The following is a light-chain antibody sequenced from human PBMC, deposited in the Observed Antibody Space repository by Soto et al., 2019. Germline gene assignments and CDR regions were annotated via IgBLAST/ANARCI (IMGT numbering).Light chain of an antibody. CDR2: KAS. CDR1: QTISSW. V-gene: IGKV1-5*03. J-gene: IGKJ2*01. Sequence: DIQITQSPSTLSASVGDRVTITCRASQTISSWLAWYQQKPGKAPKLLIYKASTLKSGVPSRFSGSGSATDFTLTITTLQPEDFATYSCQQSYSTLPYTFGQGTKVDIK. CDR3: QQSYSTLPYT.